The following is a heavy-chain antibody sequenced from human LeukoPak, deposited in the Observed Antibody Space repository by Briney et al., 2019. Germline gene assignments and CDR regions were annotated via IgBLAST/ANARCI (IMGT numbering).Heavy chain of an antibody. Sequence: GGSLRLSCAASGFTFSSYAMNWVRQAPGKGLEWVSGISTSGGSTYYADSVKGRFTISRDSSKEALYLQMNSLRAEDTAVYYCARGSSWYGNDYWGQGTLVTVSS. CDR3: ARGSSWYGNDY. CDR1: GFTFSSYA. CDR2: ISTSGGST. V-gene: IGHV3-23*01. D-gene: IGHD6-13*01. J-gene: IGHJ4*02.